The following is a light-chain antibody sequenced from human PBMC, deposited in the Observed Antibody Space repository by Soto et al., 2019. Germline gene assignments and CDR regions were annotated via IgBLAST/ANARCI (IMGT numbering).Light chain of an antibody. CDR3: SSYAGSNNLV. V-gene: IGLV2-8*01. Sequence: QSALTQPPSASGSPGQSVTISCTGSSSDVGGYNSVSWYQHHPGKVPKVMIYEVSKRPSGVPDRFSGSKSVKTASLTVSGLQAEDEADYYFSSYAGSNNLVFGGGTKLTVL. CDR2: EVS. CDR1: SSDVGGYNS. J-gene: IGLJ2*01.